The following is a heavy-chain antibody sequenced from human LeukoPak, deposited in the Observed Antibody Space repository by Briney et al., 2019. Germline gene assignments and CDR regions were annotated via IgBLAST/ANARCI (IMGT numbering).Heavy chain of an antibody. Sequence: SVKVSCKASGGTFSSYAISWVRQAPGQGLEWMGRIIPILGIANYAQKFQGRVTITADKSTSTAYMELSSLRSEDTAVYYCAKEGTVTADYYYGMDVWGQGATITVSS. CDR2: IIPILGIA. V-gene: IGHV1-69*04. CDR1: GGTFSSYA. D-gene: IGHD2-21*02. J-gene: IGHJ6*02. CDR3: AKEGTVTADYYYGMDV.